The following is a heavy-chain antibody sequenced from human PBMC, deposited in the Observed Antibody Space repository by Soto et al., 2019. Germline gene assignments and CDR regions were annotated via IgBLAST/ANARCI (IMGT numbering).Heavy chain of an antibody. CDR2: IYHSGST. V-gene: IGHV4-30-2*01. CDR3: AREGDSSGPVALGY. Sequence: PSETLSLTCAVSGGSISSGGSSWSWIRQPPGKGLEWIGYIYHSGSTYYNPSLKSRVTISVDRSKNQFSLKLSSVTAADTAVYYCAREGDSSGPVALGYWGQGTPVTVSS. D-gene: IGHD6-19*01. J-gene: IGHJ4*02. CDR1: GGSISSGGSS.